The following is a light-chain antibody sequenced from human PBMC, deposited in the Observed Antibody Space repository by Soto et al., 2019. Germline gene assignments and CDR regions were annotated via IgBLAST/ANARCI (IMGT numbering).Light chain of an antibody. Sequence: EIVLTQSPGTLSLSPGERATLSCRASQSVSSSYLAWYQQKPGQDPRLLIYGASSRATGIPDRFSGSGSGTDVTLTISRLEPEDFAVYYCQQYGSSPPWTFGQGTKVEIK. CDR1: QSVSSSY. J-gene: IGKJ1*01. CDR3: QQYGSSPPWT. CDR2: GAS. V-gene: IGKV3-20*01.